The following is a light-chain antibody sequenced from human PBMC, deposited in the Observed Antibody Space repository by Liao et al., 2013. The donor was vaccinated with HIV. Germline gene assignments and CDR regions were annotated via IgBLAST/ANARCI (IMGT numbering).Light chain of an antibody. CDR3: QVWDTSSDHRKV. CDR2: YDS. V-gene: IGLV3-21*04. CDR1: NIGSKS. Sequence: SYELTQPPSVSVAPGKTARITCGGNNIGSKSVHWYQQQPGQAPVLVIYYDSGRPSGIPERFSGSNSGNTAILTISRVEAGDEADYYCQVWDTSSDHRKVFGGGTKLTVL. J-gene: IGLJ3*02.